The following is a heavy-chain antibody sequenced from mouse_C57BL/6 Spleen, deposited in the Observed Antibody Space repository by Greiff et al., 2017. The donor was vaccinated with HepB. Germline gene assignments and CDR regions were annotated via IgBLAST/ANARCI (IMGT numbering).Heavy chain of an antibody. D-gene: IGHD1-1*01. V-gene: IGHV1-55*01. CDR1: GYTFTSYW. CDR3: ARGYGSSYVDYFDY. J-gene: IGHJ2*01. CDR2: IYPGSGST. Sequence: QVQLQQPGAELVKPGASVKMSCKASGYTFTSYWITWVKQRPAQGLEWLGDIYPGSGSTNYNEKFKSKATLTVDPSSSTAYMQLSSLTSEDAAVYYCARGYGSSYVDYFDYWGQGTTLTVSS.